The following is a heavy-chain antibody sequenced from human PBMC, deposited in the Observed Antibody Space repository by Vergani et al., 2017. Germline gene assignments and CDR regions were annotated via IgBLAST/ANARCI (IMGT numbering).Heavy chain of an antibody. CDR2: IYYSGST. V-gene: IGHV4-39*01. CDR3: ARHSKVGWLVKLGGIDP. Sequence: QLQLQESGPGLVKPSATLSLTCSVSGASIRSSNYYWGWIRQPPGKGLEWIAIIYYSGSTYYNPSLKSRVTISVDTSKNQFSLKLSSVTAADTAVYFCARHSKVGWLVKLGGIDPWGQGILVTVSS. CDR1: GASIRSSNYY. D-gene: IGHD6-19*01. J-gene: IGHJ5*02.